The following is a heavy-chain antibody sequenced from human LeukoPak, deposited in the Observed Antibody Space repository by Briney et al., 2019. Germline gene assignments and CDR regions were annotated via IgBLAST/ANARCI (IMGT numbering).Heavy chain of an antibody. V-gene: IGHV1-69*05. CDR1: GGTFSSYA. J-gene: IGHJ4*02. CDR2: IIPIFGTA. CDR3: ARGGGDYYDSSGYYLTY. Sequence: TSVKVSCKASGGTFSSYAISWVRQAPGQGLEWMGGIIPIFGTANYAQKFQGRVTITTDESTSTAYMELSSLRPEDTAVYYCARGGGDYYDSSGYYLTYWGQGTLVTVSS. D-gene: IGHD3-22*01.